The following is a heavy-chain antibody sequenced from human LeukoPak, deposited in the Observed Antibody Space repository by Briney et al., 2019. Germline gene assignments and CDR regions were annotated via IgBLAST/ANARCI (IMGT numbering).Heavy chain of an antibody. CDR1: GFTFSSYS. D-gene: IGHD4-23*01. CDR2: ISSSSSYI. CDR3: ASSQDYGGNYYFDY. Sequence: GGSLRLSCAASGFTFSSYSMNWVRQAPGKGLEWVSSISSSSSYIYYADSVKGRFTISRDNAKNSLYLQMNSLRAEDTAVYYCASSQDYGGNYYFDYWGQGTLVTVSS. V-gene: IGHV3-21*01. J-gene: IGHJ4*02.